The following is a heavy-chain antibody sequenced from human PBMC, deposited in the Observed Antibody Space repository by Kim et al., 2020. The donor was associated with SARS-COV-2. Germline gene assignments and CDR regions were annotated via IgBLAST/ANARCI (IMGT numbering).Heavy chain of an antibody. Sequence: SETLSLTCTVSGGSISSGDYYWIWIRPPPGKGLAWIGYIDYSESTYYNPSLKRRVTISVDTSKNQFSLKLSSVPAADTAVYYGARFSSSPYYFDYWRQG. D-gene: IGHD6-6*01. J-gene: IGHJ4*02. CDR1: GGSISSGDYY. V-gene: IGHV4-30-4*01. CDR3: ARFSSSPYYFDY. CDR2: IDYSEST.